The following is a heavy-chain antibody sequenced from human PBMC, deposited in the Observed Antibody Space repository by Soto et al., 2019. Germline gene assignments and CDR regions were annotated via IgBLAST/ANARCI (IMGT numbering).Heavy chain of an antibody. Sequence: PGGSLRLSCASSGFTFSRHCMYCVRQAPGKGLEWVAFISDNGRTKDYTDSVKGRFTISRDNSKNTLYLQMNNLRADDTAVYYCARDLTDNFSFDYWGQGTLVTVSS. CDR3: ARDLTDNFSFDY. CDR2: ISDNGRTK. J-gene: IGHJ4*02. D-gene: IGHD1-1*01. CDR1: GFTFSRHC. V-gene: IGHV3-30-3*01.